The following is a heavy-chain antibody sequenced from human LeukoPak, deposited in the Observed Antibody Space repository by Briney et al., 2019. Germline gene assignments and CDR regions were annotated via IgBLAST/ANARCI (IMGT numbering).Heavy chain of an antibody. CDR3: ARGVVALPN. Sequence: ASVKVSCKASGYTFTGYYIHWVRQAPGQGLEWMGWIKPNSGGTNYAQKFQGRVTLTRDTSVNTAYIEVTRLSSDDTAVYFCARGVVALPNWGQGTLVTVSS. V-gene: IGHV1-2*02. CDR1: GYTFTGYY. D-gene: IGHD2-15*01. CDR2: IKPNSGGT. J-gene: IGHJ4*02.